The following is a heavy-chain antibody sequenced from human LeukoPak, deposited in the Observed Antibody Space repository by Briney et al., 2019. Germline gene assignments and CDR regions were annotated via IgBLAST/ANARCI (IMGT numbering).Heavy chain of an antibody. CDR1: GFTFSSYE. D-gene: IGHD3-10*01. J-gene: IGHJ4*02. Sequence: GGSLRLSCAASGFTFSSYEMNWVRQAPGKGLEWVSYISSSGSTIYYADSVKGRFTISRVNAKNSLYLQMNSLRAEGTAVYYCARDTGFKVYWGQGTLVTVSS. CDR2: ISSSGSTI. V-gene: IGHV3-48*03. CDR3: ARDTGFKVY.